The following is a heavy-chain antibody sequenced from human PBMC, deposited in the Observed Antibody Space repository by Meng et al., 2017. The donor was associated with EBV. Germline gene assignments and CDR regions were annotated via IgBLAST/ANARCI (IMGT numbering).Heavy chain of an antibody. J-gene: IGHJ4*02. D-gene: IGHD3-22*01. CDR2: ISYDGSNK. V-gene: IGHV3-30*18. CDR1: GFTFSSYG. Sequence: VLVVESGGGVVQPWRSLRLSCAASGFTFSSYGMHWVRQAPGKGLEWVAVISYDGSNKYYADSVKGRFTISRDNSKNTLYLQMNSLRAEDTAVYYCAKGDVYYYDSSGYPNYWGQGTLVTVSS. CDR3: AKGDVYYYDSSGYPNY.